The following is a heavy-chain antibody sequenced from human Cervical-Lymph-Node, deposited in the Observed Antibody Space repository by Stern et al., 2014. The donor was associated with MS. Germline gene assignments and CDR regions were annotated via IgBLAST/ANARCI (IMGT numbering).Heavy chain of an antibody. V-gene: IGHV1-69*01. CDR3: ARGQLGYDY. D-gene: IGHD7-27*01. CDR1: AGSSSRYP. J-gene: IGHJ4*02. CDR2: HNPIFGTA. Sequence: VQLVESWSEVNQPGASAKGSWKGSAGSSSRYPVRWERQAPGHGPEWMGGHNPIFGTANYAQKFQGRVTITADESTSTAYMELSSLRSEDTAVYYCARGQLGYDYWGQGTLVTVSS.